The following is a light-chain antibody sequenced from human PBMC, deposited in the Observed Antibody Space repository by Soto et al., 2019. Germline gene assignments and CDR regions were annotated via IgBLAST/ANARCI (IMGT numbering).Light chain of an antibody. CDR1: QGLVYSDGNIF. Sequence: DVVMTQSPLSLPVTLGQPASISCRSSQGLVYSDGNIFLNWFQQRPGQSPRRLIYKVSNRDSGVPDRFSGSGSGTDFTLKISRVEAEDVGVYYCMQGTHWPRTFGQGTKVDIK. J-gene: IGKJ1*01. CDR2: KVS. CDR3: MQGTHWPRT. V-gene: IGKV2-30*01.